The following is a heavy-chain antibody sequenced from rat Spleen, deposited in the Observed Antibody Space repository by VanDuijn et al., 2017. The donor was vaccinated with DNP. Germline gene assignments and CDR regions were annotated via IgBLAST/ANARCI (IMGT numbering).Heavy chain of an antibody. J-gene: IGHJ2*01. CDR3: ATRGYNSDYFDY. V-gene: IGHV5S10*01. D-gene: IGHD4-3*01. CDR1: GFTFSDYA. Sequence: EVQLVESGGGLVQPGNSLKLSCAASGFTFSDYAMAWVRQSPKKGLEWVATIIYDGSSTFYRDSVKGRFTISRDNAKSTLYLQMDSLRSEDTATYYCATRGYNSDYFDYWGQGVMVTVSS. CDR2: IIYDGSST.